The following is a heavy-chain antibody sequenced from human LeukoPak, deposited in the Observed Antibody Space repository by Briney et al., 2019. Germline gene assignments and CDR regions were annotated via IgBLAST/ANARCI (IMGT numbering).Heavy chain of an antibody. CDR2: ITWNSDTI. CDR3: AKDTTYYYDSSGYDGIDI. D-gene: IGHD3-22*01. J-gene: IGHJ3*02. Sequence: GRSLRLSCAASGFTFDDYAMHWVRQAPGKGLEWVSGITWNSDTIDYADSVKGRFTISRDNAKNSLYLQMNSLRAEDTALYYCAKDTTYYYDSSGYDGIDIWGQGTMVTVSS. V-gene: IGHV3-9*01. CDR1: GFTFDDYA.